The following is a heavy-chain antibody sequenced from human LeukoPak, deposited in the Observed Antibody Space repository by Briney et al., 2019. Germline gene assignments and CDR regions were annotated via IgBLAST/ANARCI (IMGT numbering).Heavy chain of an antibody. CDR1: GGTFSSYA. Sequence: ASVKVSCKASGGTFSSYAISWVRQAPGQGLEWMGGIIPIFGTANYAQKFQGRVTITTDESTSTAYMELSSLRSEDTAVYYCARVAAEYSSSDYYYYYMDVWGKGTTVTVSS. D-gene: IGHD6-13*01. CDR3: ARVAAEYSSSDYYYYYMDV. CDR2: IIPIFGTA. J-gene: IGHJ6*03. V-gene: IGHV1-69*05.